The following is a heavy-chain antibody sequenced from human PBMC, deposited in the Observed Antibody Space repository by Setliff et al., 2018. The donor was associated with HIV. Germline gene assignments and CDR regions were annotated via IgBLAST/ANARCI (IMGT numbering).Heavy chain of an antibody. CDR2: INTNTGNP. D-gene: IGHD5-18*01. CDR1: GYTFTDYA. Sequence: ASVKVSCKASGYTFTDYAMTWVRQAPGQGLEWMGWINTNTGNPTYAQGFTGWFVFSLDTPVSTAYLLISSLKAEDTAVYYCARATWIRSSYYFDYWGQGTLVTVSS. J-gene: IGHJ4*02. CDR3: ARATWIRSSYYFDY. V-gene: IGHV7-4-1*02.